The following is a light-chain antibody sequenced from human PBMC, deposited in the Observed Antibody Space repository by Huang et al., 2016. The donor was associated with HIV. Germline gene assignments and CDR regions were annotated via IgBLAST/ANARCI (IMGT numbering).Light chain of an antibody. Sequence: EIVMTQSPATLSVSPVERVTLSCRASQGVGGNLAWYQQKPGQPPRLRIFGASTRATGSPVRFRGSGSGTEFTLTITSPQSEDFAVYYCQQYNDWPITFGPGTKVDIK. CDR2: GAS. CDR3: QQYNDWPIT. J-gene: IGKJ3*01. V-gene: IGKV3-15*01. CDR1: QGVGGN.